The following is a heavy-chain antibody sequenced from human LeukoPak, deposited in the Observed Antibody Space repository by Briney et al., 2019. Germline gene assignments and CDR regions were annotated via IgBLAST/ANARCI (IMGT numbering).Heavy chain of an antibody. CDR3: ARSIAAAEGALDP. CDR2: IYPDDSDT. J-gene: IGHJ5*02. CDR1: GYSFTSYW. Sequence: GESLKISCKGSGYSFTSYWIGWVRQLPGKGLEWMGIIYPDDSDTRYSPSFQGQVTISADKSISTTYLQWSSLKASDTAIYYCARSIAAAEGALDPWGQGTLVTVSS. V-gene: IGHV5-51*01. D-gene: IGHD6-13*01.